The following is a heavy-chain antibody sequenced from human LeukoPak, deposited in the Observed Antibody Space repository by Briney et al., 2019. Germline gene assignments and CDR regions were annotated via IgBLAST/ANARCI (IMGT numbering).Heavy chain of an antibody. CDR1: GFTFSSYW. D-gene: IGHD2-2*01. V-gene: IGHV3-74*01. CDR3: ARVYCSSTSCYGWNDAFDI. CDR2: INSDGSST. J-gene: IGHJ3*02. Sequence: GGSLRLSCAASGFTFSSYWMHWVRQAPGKGLVWVSRINSDGSSTSYADSVKGRFTISRDNAKNTLYLQMNSLRAEDTAVYYCARVYCSSTSCYGWNDAFDIWGQGTMVTVSS.